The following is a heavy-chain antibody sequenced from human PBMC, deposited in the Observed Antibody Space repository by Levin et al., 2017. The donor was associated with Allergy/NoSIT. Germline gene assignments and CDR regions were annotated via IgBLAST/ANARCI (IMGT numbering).Heavy chain of an antibody. V-gene: IGHV4-34*01. J-gene: IGHJ4*02. CDR2: INHSGST. Sequence: SETLSLTCAVYGGSFSGYYWSWIRQPPGKGLEWIGEINHSGSTNYNPSLKSRVTISVDTSKNQFSLKLSSVTAADTAVYYCARVGYYDSSGSMGDYWGQGTLVTVSS. CDR1: GGSFSGYY. CDR3: ARVGYYDSSGSMGDY. D-gene: IGHD3-22*01.